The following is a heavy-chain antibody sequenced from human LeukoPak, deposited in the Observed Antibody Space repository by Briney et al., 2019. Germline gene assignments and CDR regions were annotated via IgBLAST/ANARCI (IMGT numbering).Heavy chain of an antibody. CDR3: ATSNDARIAPFDH. CDR1: GVSMSAYQ. V-gene: IGHV4-4*09. J-gene: IGHJ4*02. Sequence: SETLSLTCTVSGVSMSAYQWSWVRQSPEKGLEWIGCINTKGETSYNPSLKSRVTTSVDTSKSQFSLRLTSVTAADTAVYYCATSNDARIAPFDHWGQGAPVNVSS. CDR2: INTKGET. D-gene: IGHD2-21*01.